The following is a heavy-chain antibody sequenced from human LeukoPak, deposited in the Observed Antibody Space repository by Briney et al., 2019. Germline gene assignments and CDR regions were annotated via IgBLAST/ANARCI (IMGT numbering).Heavy chain of an antibody. CDR2: MNPNSGNT. J-gene: IGHJ3*02. CDR1: GYTFTSYD. D-gene: IGHD3-9*01. V-gene: IGHV1-8*01. CDR3: ARALTYYAILCDAFDI. Sequence: ASVKVSCKASGYTFTSYDINWVRQATGQGLEWMGWMNPNSGNTGYAQKFQGRVTMTRNTSISTAYMELSSLRSEDTAVYYCARALTYYAILCDAFDIWRQGTMVTVSS.